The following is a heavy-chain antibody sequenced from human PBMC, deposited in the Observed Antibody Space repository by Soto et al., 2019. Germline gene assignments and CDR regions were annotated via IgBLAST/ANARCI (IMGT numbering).Heavy chain of an antibody. Sequence: PSETLSLTCTVSVASMSNYYGSWIRQPPGKGLEYIGYIFYSGSADYDPSLRSRVTMSVDTSNNQFSLKLRSVTAADTAVYYCARSGHSFGGVIWGQGILVTVSS. D-gene: IGHD3-16*01. CDR2: IFYSGSA. CDR3: ARSGHSFGGVI. V-gene: IGHV4-59*01. J-gene: IGHJ4*02. CDR1: VASMSNYY.